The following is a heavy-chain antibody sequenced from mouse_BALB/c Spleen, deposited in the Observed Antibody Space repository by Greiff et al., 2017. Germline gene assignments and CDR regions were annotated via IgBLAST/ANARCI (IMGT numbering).Heavy chain of an antibody. Sequence: EVQLQQSGAELVKPGASVKLSCTASGFNIKDTYMHWVKQRPEQGLEWIGRIDPANGNTKYDPKFQGKATITADTSSNTAYLQLSSLTSEDTAVYYCARELRLPFWFAYWGQGTLVTVSA. J-gene: IGHJ3*01. CDR1: GFNIKDTY. V-gene: IGHV14-3*02. CDR3: ARELRLPFWFAY. D-gene: IGHD1-2*01. CDR2: IDPANGNT.